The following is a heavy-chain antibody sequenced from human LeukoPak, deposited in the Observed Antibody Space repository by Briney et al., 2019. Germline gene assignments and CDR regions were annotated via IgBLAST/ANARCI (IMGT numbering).Heavy chain of an antibody. Sequence: SETLSLTCTVSGGTISSYYWSWIRQPPGKGLEWIGYIYYSGSTNYNPSLKSRVTISVDTSKNQFSLKLSSVTAADTAVYYCARDELPYPHWFDPWGQGTLVTVSS. D-gene: IGHD2-2*02. J-gene: IGHJ5*02. V-gene: IGHV4-59*12. CDR3: ARDELPYPHWFDP. CDR2: IYYSGST. CDR1: GGTISSYY.